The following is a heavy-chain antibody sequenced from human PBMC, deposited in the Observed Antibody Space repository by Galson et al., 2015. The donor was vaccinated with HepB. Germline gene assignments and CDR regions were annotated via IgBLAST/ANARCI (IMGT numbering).Heavy chain of an antibody. V-gene: IGHV3-7*03. D-gene: IGHD6-13*01. CDR3: ARDKYSSRWYDYYYGMDV. CDR1: GFTFSSYW. Sequence: SLRLSCAASGFTFSSYWMSWVRQAPGEGLEWVANIKEDGSEQYYVDSVMGRLTISRDNARNSLYLQMNSLRAEDTAVYYCARDKYSSRWYDYYYGMDVWGQGTTVTVSS. J-gene: IGHJ6*02. CDR2: IKEDGSEQ.